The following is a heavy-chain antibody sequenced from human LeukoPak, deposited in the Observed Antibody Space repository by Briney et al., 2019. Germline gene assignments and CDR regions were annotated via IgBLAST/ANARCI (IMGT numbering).Heavy chain of an antibody. CDR1: GFTFSNAW. D-gene: IGHD3-9*01. J-gene: IGHJ4*02. CDR2: IKSKTDGRTT. Sequence: GGSLRLSCAASGFTFSNAWMSWVRQAPGKGLEWVGRIKSKTDGRTTDYAAPVKGRFTISRDDSKNTLYLQMNSLKTEDTAVYYCTRGNYDILTGLNYWGQGTLVTVSS. V-gene: IGHV3-15*01. CDR3: TRGNYDILTGLNY.